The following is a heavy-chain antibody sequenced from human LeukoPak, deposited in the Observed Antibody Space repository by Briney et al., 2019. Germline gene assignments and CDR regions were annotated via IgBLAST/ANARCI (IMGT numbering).Heavy chain of an antibody. CDR3: ARGNYSYYGMDV. J-gene: IGHJ6*02. Sequence: PSETLSLTCAVYGGSFSGYYWSWIRQPPGKGLEWIGEINHSGSTNYNPSLKSRVTISVDTSKNQFSLKLSSVTAADTAVYYCARGNYSYYGMDVWAQGTTVTVSS. V-gene: IGHV4-34*01. CDR1: GGSFSGYY. CDR2: INHSGST.